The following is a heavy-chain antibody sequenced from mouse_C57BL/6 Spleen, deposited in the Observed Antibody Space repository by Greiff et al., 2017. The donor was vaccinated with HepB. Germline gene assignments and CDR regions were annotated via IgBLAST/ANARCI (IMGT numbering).Heavy chain of an antibody. J-gene: IGHJ1*03. Sequence: VQLQQPGAELVKPGASVKLSCKASGYTFTSYWMHWVKQRPGQGLEWIGMIHPKSGSTNYNEKFKSKATLTVDKSSSTAYMQLSSLTSEDSAVYYCARNWDWYFDVWGTGTTVTVSS. CDR2: IHPKSGST. CDR3: ARNWDWYFDV. CDR1: GYTFTSYW. V-gene: IGHV1-64*01. D-gene: IGHD4-1*01.